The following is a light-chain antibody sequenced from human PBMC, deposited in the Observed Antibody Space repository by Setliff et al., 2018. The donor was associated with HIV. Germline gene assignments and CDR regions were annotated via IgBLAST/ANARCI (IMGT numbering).Light chain of an antibody. CDR2: EVS. V-gene: IGLV2-23*02. CDR1: SSDVGSYNL. CDR3: CSYAGSSTYV. Sequence: SVLTQPASVSGSPGQSITISCTGTSSDVGSYNLVSWYQQHPGKAPKLMIYEVSKRPSGVSNRFSGSKSGNTASLTISGLQAEDEADYYCCSYAGSSTYVFGTGTKATVL. J-gene: IGLJ1*01.